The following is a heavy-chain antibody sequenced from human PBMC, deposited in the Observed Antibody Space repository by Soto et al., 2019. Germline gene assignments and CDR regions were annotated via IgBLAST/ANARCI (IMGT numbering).Heavy chain of an antibody. J-gene: IGHJ5*02. CDR1: GASISGFY. D-gene: IGHD1-1*01. V-gene: IGHV4-4*07. Sequence: PSETLSLTCTVSGASISGFYWSWIRKSAGKGLEWIGRIYATGTTDYNPSLKSRVMMSVDTSKKQFSLKLRSVTAADTAVYYCVRDGTKTLRDSFAPWGQGISVTVSS. CDR3: VRDGTKTLRDSFAP. CDR2: IYATGTT.